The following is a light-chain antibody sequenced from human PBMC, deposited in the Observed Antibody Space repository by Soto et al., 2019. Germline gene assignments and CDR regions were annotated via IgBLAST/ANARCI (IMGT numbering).Light chain of an antibody. CDR3: HHYNTYST. V-gene: IGKV1-5*01. Sequence: DIQMTQYPSTLSASVGDRVTITFRASQSITSWLAWYQQKPGKVPNLLISDASALQSGVPSRFSGSGSGTEFTLTISSLQPDDFATYYCHHYNTYSTFGQGTKVDI. J-gene: IGKJ1*01. CDR1: QSITSW. CDR2: DAS.